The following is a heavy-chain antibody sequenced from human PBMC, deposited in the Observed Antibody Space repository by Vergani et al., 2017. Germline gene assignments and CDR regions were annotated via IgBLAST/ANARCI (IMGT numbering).Heavy chain of an antibody. Sequence: QVQLVQSGAEVKKPGSSVKVSCKASGGTFSSYAISWVRQAPRQGLEWMGGIIPIFGTANYAQKFQGRVTITADESTSTAYMELSSLRSEDTAVYYCARGPKPMFWSGYLRGYYFDYWGQGTLVTVSS. CDR1: GGTFSSYA. V-gene: IGHV1-69*01. CDR3: ARGPKPMFWSGYLRGYYFDY. CDR2: IIPIFGTA. J-gene: IGHJ4*02. D-gene: IGHD3-3*01.